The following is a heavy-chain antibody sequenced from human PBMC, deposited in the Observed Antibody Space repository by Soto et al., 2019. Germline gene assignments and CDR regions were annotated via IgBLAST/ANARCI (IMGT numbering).Heavy chain of an antibody. CDR2: ISYDGNNK. V-gene: IGHV3-30*03. CDR1: GFSLNSYG. Sequence: QVQLVESGGGVVQPGRSLRLSCAVSGFSLNSYGMHWVRQAPGEGLEWVAVISYDGNNKYCADSVKGRFTISRDNSKNTLYLEMNSLTGEYSAVYYCARRGTGTAAYWGQGTLVTVSS. D-gene: IGHD1-1*01. CDR3: ARRGTGTAAY. J-gene: IGHJ4*02.